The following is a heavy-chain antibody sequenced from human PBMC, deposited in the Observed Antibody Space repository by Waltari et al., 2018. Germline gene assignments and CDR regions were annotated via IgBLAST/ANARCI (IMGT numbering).Heavy chain of an antibody. CDR1: GGTLSSYP. Sequence: QVQLVQSGAEVKKPGSSVKGSCKASGGTLSSYPISWVRQAPGQGREWMGGINPIFGTANYAQKFQGRVTITTDESTSTAYMELSSLRSEDTAVYYCARDQDATGGHYYYGMDVWGQGTTVTVSS. D-gene: IGHD1-26*01. CDR2: INPIFGTA. CDR3: ARDQDATGGHYYYGMDV. J-gene: IGHJ6*02. V-gene: IGHV1-69*05.